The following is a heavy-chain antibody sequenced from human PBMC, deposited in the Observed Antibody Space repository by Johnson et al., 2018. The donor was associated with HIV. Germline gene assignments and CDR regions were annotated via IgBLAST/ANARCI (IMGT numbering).Heavy chain of an antibody. CDR2: IYSGGST. CDR3: ARWGVVTPHAFDI. CDR1: GFTVSSNY. D-gene: IGHD4-23*01. Sequence: VQLVESGGGLVQPGGSLRLSCAASGFTVSSNYMSWVRQAPGKGLEWVLVIYSGGSTYYADSVKGRFTISRDNSKNTLYLQMNSLRAEDTAVYYWARWGVVTPHAFDIWGQGTMVTVSS. J-gene: IGHJ3*02. V-gene: IGHV3-66*02.